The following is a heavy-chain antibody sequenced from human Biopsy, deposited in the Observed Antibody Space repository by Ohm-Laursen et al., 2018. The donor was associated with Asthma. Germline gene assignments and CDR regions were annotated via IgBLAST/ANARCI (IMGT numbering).Heavy chain of an antibody. CDR1: GGTFNTYV. CDR2: INFFFGTT. V-gene: IGHV1-69*01. J-gene: IGHJ4*02. Sequence: SSVKVSCKSSGGTFNTYVIGWGRQAPGQGLEWMGGINFFFGTTTYPQKFQDRVTITADDSTSTVYMELSSVRSVDTAVYYCAGKAGSCLSRTCYSFAFWGQGTLVTVSS. CDR3: AGKAGSCLSRTCYSFAF. D-gene: IGHD2-15*01.